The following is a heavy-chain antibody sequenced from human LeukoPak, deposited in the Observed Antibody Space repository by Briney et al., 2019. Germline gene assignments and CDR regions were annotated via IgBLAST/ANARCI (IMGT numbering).Heavy chain of an antibody. Sequence: ASVKVSCKASGGTFSSYAISWVRQAPGQGLEWMGGIIPIFGTANYAQKFQGRVTINADESTSTAYMELSSLRSEDTAVYYCARVNPSPRPPTGWFDPWGQGTLVTVSS. CDR1: GGTFSSYA. CDR2: IIPIFGTA. J-gene: IGHJ5*02. D-gene: IGHD1-14*01. CDR3: ARVNPSPRPPTGWFDP. V-gene: IGHV1-69*13.